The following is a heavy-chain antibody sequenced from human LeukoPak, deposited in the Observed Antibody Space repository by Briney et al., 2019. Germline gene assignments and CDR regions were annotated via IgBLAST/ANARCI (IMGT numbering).Heavy chain of an antibody. CDR3: ARKTAAGTYYFDY. J-gene: IGHJ4*02. D-gene: IGHD6-13*01. CDR1: GGSFSGYY. Sequence: SETLSLTCAVYGGSFSGYYWSWIRQPPGKGLEWIGEIYHSGSTNHNPSLKCRITISVDKSKNQFSLKLSSVTAADAAVYYCARKTAAGTYYFDYWGQGILVTVSS. CDR2: IYHSGST. V-gene: IGHV4-34*01.